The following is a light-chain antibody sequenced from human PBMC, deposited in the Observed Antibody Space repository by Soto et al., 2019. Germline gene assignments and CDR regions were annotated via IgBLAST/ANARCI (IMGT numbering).Light chain of an antibody. Sequence: QPVLTQSPSASASLGASVKLTCTLSSGHSSYAIAWHQQQPEKGPRYLMKLNSDGSHSKGDGIPDRFSGSSSRAERYLTIPSLQCEDEADYYCQTWGTGILVFGGGTKLTVL. CDR1: SGHSSYA. J-gene: IGLJ3*02. V-gene: IGLV4-69*01. CDR3: QTWGTGILV. CDR2: LNSDGSH.